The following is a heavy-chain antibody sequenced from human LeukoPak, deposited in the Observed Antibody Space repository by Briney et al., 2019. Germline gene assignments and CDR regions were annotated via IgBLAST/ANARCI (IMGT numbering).Heavy chain of an antibody. CDR2: INHSGST. D-gene: IGHD6-6*01. V-gene: IGHV4-34*03. J-gene: IGHJ6*03. CDR3: TSRSSPPLYYYYMDV. Sequence: SETLSLTCAVYGGSFSGYYWSWIRQPPGKGLEWIGEINHSGSTNYNPSLKSRVTISVDTSKNQFSLKLSSVTAADTAVYYCTSRSSPPLYYYYMDVWGKGTTVTVSS. CDR1: GGSFSGYY.